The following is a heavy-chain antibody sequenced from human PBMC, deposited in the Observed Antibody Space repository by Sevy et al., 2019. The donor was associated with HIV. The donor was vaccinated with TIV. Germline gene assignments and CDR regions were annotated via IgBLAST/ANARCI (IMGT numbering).Heavy chain of an antibody. Sequence: LRLSWAASGFTFSSYWMSWVRQAPGKGLEWVANIKQDGSEKYYVDSVKGQFTISRDNAKNSLYLQMNSPRAEDTVVYYCARGYYDFWSGYYTEAFDIWGQGTMVTVSS. D-gene: IGHD3-3*01. V-gene: IGHV3-7*01. CDR1: GFTFSSYW. CDR2: IKQDGSEK. CDR3: ARGYYDFWSGYYTEAFDI. J-gene: IGHJ3*02.